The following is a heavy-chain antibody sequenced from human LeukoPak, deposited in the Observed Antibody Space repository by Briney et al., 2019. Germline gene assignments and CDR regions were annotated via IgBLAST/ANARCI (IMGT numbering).Heavy chain of an antibody. D-gene: IGHD4-23*01. J-gene: IGHJ5*02. CDR3: ASLNVVTPARWFDP. V-gene: IGHV4-39*01. CDR2: IYYSGST. Sequence: SETLSLTCTVSGDSISSSSYYWGWIRQPPGKGLEWIGSIYYSGSTYYNPSLKSRVTISVDTSKNQFSLKLSSVTAADTAVYYCASLNVVTPARWFDPWGQGTLVTVSS. CDR1: GDSISSSSYY.